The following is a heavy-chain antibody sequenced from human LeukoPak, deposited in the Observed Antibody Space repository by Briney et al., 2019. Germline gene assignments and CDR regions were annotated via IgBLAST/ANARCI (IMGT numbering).Heavy chain of an antibody. Sequence: GGSLRLSCATSGFPFSDFSMSWVRQAPGKGLEWISTTNSGGTSTYYAESVKGRFTISRDNSKNTLYLQMSSLRVEDTAVYYCAKQSYARSLGEGGPGPLVSVSS. D-gene: IGHD2-8*01. CDR1: GFPFSDFS. V-gene: IGHV3-23*01. CDR2: TNSGGTST. J-gene: IGHJ4*02. CDR3: AKQSYARSLGE.